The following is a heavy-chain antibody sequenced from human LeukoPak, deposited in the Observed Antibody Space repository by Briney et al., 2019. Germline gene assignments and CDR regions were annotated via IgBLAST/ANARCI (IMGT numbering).Heavy chain of an antibody. CDR3: AKDIEDSYGYSFDY. CDR2: ISWNSGSI. CDR1: GFTYDVYP. Sequence: GRPLRLFCGPSGFTYDVYPMHGPRPPPGKAREGVSGISWNSGSIGYADSVKGRFTISRDNAKNSLYLQMNSLRAEDTALYYCAKDIEDSYGYSFDYWGQGTLVTVSS. J-gene: IGHJ4*02. D-gene: IGHD5-18*01. V-gene: IGHV3-9*01.